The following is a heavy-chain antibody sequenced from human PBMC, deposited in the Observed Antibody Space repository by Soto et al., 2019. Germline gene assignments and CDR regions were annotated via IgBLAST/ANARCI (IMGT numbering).Heavy chain of an antibody. CDR1: GITFSNAW. CDR3: TTHTSWEPTGY. V-gene: IGHV3-15*01. D-gene: IGHD1-26*01. J-gene: IGHJ4*02. Sequence: EVQLVESGGGLVKPGGSIRLSCTTSGITFSNAWMTWVRQVPGKGLEWVGHIMSKNAGGTAHYGASVNGRFHISRDDSKDTLYLQMSSLKVEDTAVYYCTTHTSWEPTGYWGQGTLVTVSS. CDR2: IMSKNAGGTA.